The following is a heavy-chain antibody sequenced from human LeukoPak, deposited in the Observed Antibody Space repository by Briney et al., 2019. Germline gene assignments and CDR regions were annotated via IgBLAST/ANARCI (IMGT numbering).Heavy chain of an antibody. D-gene: IGHD4-23*01. CDR2: IYYSGST. Sequence: SETLSLTCTVSGGSISSSSYYWGWIRQPPGKGLEWIGSIYYSGSTYYNPSLESRVTISVDTSKNQFSLKLSSVTAADTAVYYCARDSTTVVTRDDIWGQGTMVTVSS. CDR1: GGSISSSSYY. J-gene: IGHJ3*02. CDR3: ARDSTTVVTRDDI. V-gene: IGHV4-39*07.